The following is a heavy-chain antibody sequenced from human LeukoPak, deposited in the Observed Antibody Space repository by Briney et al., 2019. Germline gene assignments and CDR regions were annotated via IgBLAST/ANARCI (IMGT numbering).Heavy chain of an antibody. Sequence: SETLSLTCTVSGGSISSYYWGWIRQPPGKGLEWIGSIYYSGGTYYNPSLKSRVTISVDTSKNQFSLKLSSVTAADTAVYYCARLLPLTGRDAFDIWGQGTMVTVSS. D-gene: IGHD3-9*01. CDR2: IYYSGGT. J-gene: IGHJ3*02. V-gene: IGHV4-39*07. CDR1: GGSISSYY. CDR3: ARLLPLTGRDAFDI.